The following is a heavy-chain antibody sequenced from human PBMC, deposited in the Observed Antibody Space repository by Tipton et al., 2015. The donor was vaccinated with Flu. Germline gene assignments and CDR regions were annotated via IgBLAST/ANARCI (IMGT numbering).Heavy chain of an antibody. CDR2: IRTQAYAGTANYA. Sequence: SLRLSCTVSGFPFGDSALSWVRQAPGKGLEWLAFIRTQAYAGTANYAQYAASVKDRFTISRDDSKSVAYLQVNSLKTEDTGVYYCTISRDGYNFHFDYWGQGTLLSASS. CDR3: TISRDGYNFHFDY. D-gene: IGHD5-24*01. J-gene: IGHJ4*02. V-gene: IGHV3-49*04. CDR1: GFPFGDSA.